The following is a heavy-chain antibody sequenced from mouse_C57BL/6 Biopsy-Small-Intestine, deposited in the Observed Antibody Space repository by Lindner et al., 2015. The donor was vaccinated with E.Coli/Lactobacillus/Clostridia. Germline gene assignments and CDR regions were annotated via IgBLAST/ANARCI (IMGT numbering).Heavy chain of an antibody. Sequence: VQLQESGAELVKPGASVKLSCKASGYTFTGYAIHWVKQRSGQGLEWIGWFYPGSGSIKYNEKFKDKATLTADKSSNTAYMELRSLTSEDTAVYYCARRGIYNGYDDYYFDYWGQGTTLTVSS. D-gene: IGHD2-2*01. CDR1: GYTFTGYA. V-gene: IGHV1-62-2*01. CDR3: ARRGIYNGYDDYYFDY. CDR2: FYPGSGSI. J-gene: IGHJ2*01.